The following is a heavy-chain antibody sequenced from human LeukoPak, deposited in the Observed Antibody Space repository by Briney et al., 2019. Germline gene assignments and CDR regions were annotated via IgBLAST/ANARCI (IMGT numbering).Heavy chain of an antibody. D-gene: IGHD1-26*01. Sequence: KPSETLSLTCTVSGGSISSGSYYWSWIRQPAGKGLEWIGRIYTSGSTNYNPSLKSRVTISVDTSKNQFSLKLSSVTAADTAVYYCARGGWELRVLRAFDIWGQGTMVTVSS. CDR3: ARGGWELRVLRAFDI. J-gene: IGHJ3*02. CDR1: GGSISSGSYY. CDR2: IYTSGST. V-gene: IGHV4-61*02.